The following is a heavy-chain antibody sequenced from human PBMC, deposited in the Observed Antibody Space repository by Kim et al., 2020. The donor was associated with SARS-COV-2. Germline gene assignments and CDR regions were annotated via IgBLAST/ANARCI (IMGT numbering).Heavy chain of an antibody. Sequence: KSRVTISVDTSKNQFSLKLSSVTAADTAVYYCARLRGTGTPYYYYYGMDVWGQGTTVTVSS. V-gene: IGHV4-61*07. CDR3: ARLRGTGTPYYYYYGMDV. J-gene: IGHJ6*02. D-gene: IGHD1-1*01.